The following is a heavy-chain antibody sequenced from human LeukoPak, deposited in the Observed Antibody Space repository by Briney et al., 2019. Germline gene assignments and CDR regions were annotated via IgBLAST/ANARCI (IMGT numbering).Heavy chain of an antibody. Sequence: ASVKVSCKASGYPFTSYRITWVRQAPGQGLEWMGWISTYSGDTNFAQKFQGRVTMTTDTSTSTAYIELRSLTSDDTAAYYCAREWWGYDVLTGDNWFDPWGQGTLVTVSS. J-gene: IGHJ5*02. CDR3: AREWWGYDVLTGDNWFDP. V-gene: IGHV1-18*01. CDR1: GYPFTSYR. CDR2: ISTYSGDT. D-gene: IGHD3-9*01.